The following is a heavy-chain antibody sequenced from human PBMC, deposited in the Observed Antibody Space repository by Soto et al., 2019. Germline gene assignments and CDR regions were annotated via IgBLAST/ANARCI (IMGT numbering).Heavy chain of an antibody. D-gene: IGHD6-13*01. CDR2: INHSGST. J-gene: IGHJ4*02. CDR1: GGSFSGYY. CDR3: ARGRWSQREQQLVQIDY. Sequence: QVQLQQWGAGLLKPSETLSLTCAVYGGSFSGYYWSWIRQPPGKGLEWIGEINHSGSTNYNPSLKSRVTISVDTSKNQFSLKLSSVTAADTAVYYCARGRWSQREQQLVQIDYWGQGTLVTVSS. V-gene: IGHV4-34*01.